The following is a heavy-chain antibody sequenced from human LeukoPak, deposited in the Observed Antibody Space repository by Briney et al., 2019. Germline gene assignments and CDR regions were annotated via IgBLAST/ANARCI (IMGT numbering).Heavy chain of an antibody. CDR1: DGSVSSGSYY. Sequence: PSETLSLTCTVSDGSVSSGSYYWSWIRQPPGKGLEWIGYIYYSGSTNYNPSLKSRVTISVDTSKNQFSLKLSSVTAADTAVYYCARATLPYSSSGFDYWGQGTLVAVSS. CDR2: IYYSGST. CDR3: ARATLPYSSSGFDY. D-gene: IGHD6-13*01. J-gene: IGHJ4*02. V-gene: IGHV4-61*01.